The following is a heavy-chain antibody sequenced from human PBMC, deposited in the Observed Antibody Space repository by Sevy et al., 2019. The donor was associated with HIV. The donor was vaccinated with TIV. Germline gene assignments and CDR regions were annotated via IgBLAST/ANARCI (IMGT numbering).Heavy chain of an antibody. V-gene: IGHV4-38-2*01. J-gene: IGHJ3*02. Sequence: SXTLSLTCAVSGYXISSAYSWGWIRQPPGKGLEWXXNIFHSGSTYYNPSLNSRVTISVDTSKNQFSLKLNSVTAADTAVYYCASXGRLLIXSGDTFEXWGQGTMVTVSS. CDR2: IFHSGST. D-gene: IGHD3-9*01. CDR1: GYXISSAYS. CDR3: ASXGRLLIXSGDTFEX.